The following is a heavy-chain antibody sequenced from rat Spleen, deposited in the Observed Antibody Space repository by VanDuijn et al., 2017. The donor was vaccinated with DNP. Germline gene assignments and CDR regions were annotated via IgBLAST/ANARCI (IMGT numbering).Heavy chain of an antibody. J-gene: IGHJ2*01. CDR3: ARGPNYGGWPDYSDY. CDR1: GFIFSNYW. D-gene: IGHD1-11*01. Sequence: EVQLVESGGGPVQPGRSLKISCIASGFIFSNYWMTWIRQAPGKGLEWIGQINKDSSTIKYTPSLKDKFTISRDNVQKILYLQMSKLGSEDTAIYYCARGPNYGGWPDYSDYWGQGVMVTVSS. CDR2: INKDSSTI. V-gene: IGHV4-2*01.